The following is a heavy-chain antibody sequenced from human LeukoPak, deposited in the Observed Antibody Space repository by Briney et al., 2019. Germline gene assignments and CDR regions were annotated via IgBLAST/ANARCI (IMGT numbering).Heavy chain of an antibody. CDR2: ITRSNYI. CDR3: AGYASSGRRDVFDI. V-gene: IGHV3-21*06. CDR1: GFTFSSYS. Sequence: TGGSLRLSCAASGFTFSSYSMNWVRQAPGKGLEWVSSITRSNYIYYADSVKGRFTISRDNAKNSLYLQMNSLRAEDTAVYYCAGYASSGRRDVFDIWGQGTMVTVSS. D-gene: IGHD3-22*01. J-gene: IGHJ3*02.